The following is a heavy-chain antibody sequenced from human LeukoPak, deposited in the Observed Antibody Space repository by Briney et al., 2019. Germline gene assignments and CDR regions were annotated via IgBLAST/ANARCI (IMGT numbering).Heavy chain of an antibody. Sequence: GGSLRLSCAASGFTFSSSGMSWVRQAPGKGLEWVSTISASGDNTYYADSVKGRFTISRDNAKNSLYLQMNSLRAEDTAVYYCARARYGSGREYYFDYWGQGTLVTVSS. CDR2: ISASGDNT. CDR3: ARARYGSGREYYFDY. CDR1: GFTFSSSG. V-gene: IGHV3-23*01. J-gene: IGHJ4*02. D-gene: IGHD3-10*01.